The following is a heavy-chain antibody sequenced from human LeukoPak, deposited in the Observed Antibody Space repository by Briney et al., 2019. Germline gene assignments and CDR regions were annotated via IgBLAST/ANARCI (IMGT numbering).Heavy chain of an antibody. V-gene: IGHV4-59*08. D-gene: IGHD3-22*01. Sequence: SETLSLTCSISGGSISSYYWNWIRQSPGKGLEWIGYIFYSGTTNYNPSLKSRVTISVDTSKNQFSLKLSSVTAADTAVYYCARQMGENYYDSSGYAFDYWGQGTLVTVSS. CDR1: GGSISSYY. CDR2: IFYSGTT. J-gene: IGHJ4*02. CDR3: ARQMGENYYDSSGYAFDY.